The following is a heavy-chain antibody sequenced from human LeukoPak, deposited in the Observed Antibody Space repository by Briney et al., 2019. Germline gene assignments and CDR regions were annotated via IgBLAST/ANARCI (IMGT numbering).Heavy chain of an antibody. V-gene: IGHV1-69*04. CDR1: GDTFRRNA. CDR2: IIPILSTT. CDR3: ARGDGGYDSGYLEH. J-gene: IGHJ4*02. Sequence: ASVKVSCKGSGDTFRRNALSWVRQAPGPGLEWMGRIIPILSTTNYAQKFQGRVRITADRSTSTAYMELSSLRSEDTAVYYCARGDGGYDSGYLEHWGQGTLVTVSS. D-gene: IGHD5-12*01.